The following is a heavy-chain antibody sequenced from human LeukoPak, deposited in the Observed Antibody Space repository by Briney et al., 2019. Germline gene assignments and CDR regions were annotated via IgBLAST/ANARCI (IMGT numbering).Heavy chain of an antibody. CDR2: INPNSGGT. Sequence: ASVKVSCKASGYTFTSYYMHWVRQAPGQGLEWMGWINPNSGGTNYAQKFQGGVTMTRDKSISTAYIELSRLRSDDTAVYYCAREGIAVAGKIFDFWGQGTLVTASS. CDR1: GYTFTSYY. D-gene: IGHD6-19*01. CDR3: AREGIAVAGKIFDF. J-gene: IGHJ4*02. V-gene: IGHV1-2*02.